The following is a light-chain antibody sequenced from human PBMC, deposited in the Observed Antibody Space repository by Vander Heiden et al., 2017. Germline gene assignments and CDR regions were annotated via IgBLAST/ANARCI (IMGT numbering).Light chain of an antibody. CDR1: QTLSSY. Sequence: EIVLTQTPATLSVSPGELTTFSCRPSQTLSSYLDWYQQKPDQAPRLLIYDASNRATGIPAKFSGSVCGTGFTITISSLEPEDFAVYYCQQRSNWPCMFGQGTKVEIK. CDR2: DAS. V-gene: IGKV3-11*01. CDR3: QQRSNWPCM. J-gene: IGKJ1*01.